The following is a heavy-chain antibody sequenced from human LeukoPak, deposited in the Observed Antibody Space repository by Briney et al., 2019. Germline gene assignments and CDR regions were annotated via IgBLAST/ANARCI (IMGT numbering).Heavy chain of an antibody. Sequence: GGSLRLSCTASGFSFSGHWMHWARQLPGKGLVWVSRISPTGSTTSYADSVKGRITASRDNAKNTLYLQVNNLRAEDTAVYYCARGPNSNWSGLDFWGQGTLLTVSS. J-gene: IGHJ4*02. CDR3: ARGPNSNWSGLDF. CDR1: GFSFSGHW. D-gene: IGHD6-6*01. CDR2: ISPTGSTT. V-gene: IGHV3-74*01.